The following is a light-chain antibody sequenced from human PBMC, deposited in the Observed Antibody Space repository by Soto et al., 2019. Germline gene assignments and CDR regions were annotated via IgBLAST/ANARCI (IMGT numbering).Light chain of an antibody. J-gene: IGKJ5*01. CDR2: DAS. CDR1: PSVSSS. Sequence: EIVLTQSPGTLSLSPGERATLSCRASPSVSSSLAWYQHKPGQAPRLLISDASSRATGIPDRFSGSGSGTDFTLTISRLEPEDFALYYCQHYGGSPITFGQGTRLEIK. V-gene: IGKV3-20*01. CDR3: QHYGGSPIT.